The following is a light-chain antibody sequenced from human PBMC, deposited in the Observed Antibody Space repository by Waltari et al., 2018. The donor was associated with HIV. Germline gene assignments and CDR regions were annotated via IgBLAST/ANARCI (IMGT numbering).Light chain of an antibody. J-gene: IGKJ1*01. V-gene: IGKV3-20*01. CDR3: QQFAGSVWT. Sequence: EIVLTQSPGTLSFSPGERATLYCRASQSVSDSYLVWYQQKPGQAPRLLIYGASNRAPGIPDRFSGSGSGTDFTLTISRLDPEDFAVYYCQQFAGSVWTFGQGTRVEIK. CDR1: QSVSDSY. CDR2: GAS.